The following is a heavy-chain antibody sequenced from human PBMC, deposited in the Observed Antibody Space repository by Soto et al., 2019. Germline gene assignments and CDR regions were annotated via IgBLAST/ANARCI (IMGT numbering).Heavy chain of an antibody. CDR1: GFTFSAYS. Sequence: GSLRLSCAASGFTFSAYSMTWVRQAPGKGLEWVANIKKDGSEQYYVDSVKGRFTISRDNAKNSLYLQMNSLRAGDTALYYCSRENWFQDYWGQGALVTVSS. D-gene: IGHD3-10*01. J-gene: IGHJ4*02. V-gene: IGHV3-7*03. CDR3: SRENWFQDY. CDR2: IKKDGSEQ.